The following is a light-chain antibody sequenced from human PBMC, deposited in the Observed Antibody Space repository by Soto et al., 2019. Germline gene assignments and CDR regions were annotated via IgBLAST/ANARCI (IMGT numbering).Light chain of an antibody. V-gene: IGKV3-11*01. Sequence: EMVLTQSPATLSLSPGESATLSCRASQSVSSYLAWYQQKPGQAPRLLIYDASNRATGIPARFSGSGSGTDFTLTISSLEPEDFAVYYCQQRSNWPPTFGQGTKVEIK. J-gene: IGKJ1*01. CDR1: QSVSSY. CDR2: DAS. CDR3: QQRSNWPPT.